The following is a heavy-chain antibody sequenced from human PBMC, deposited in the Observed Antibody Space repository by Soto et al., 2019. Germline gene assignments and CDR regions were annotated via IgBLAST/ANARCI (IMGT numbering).Heavy chain of an antibody. CDR3: ARDPYCGGDCYAHY. CDR2: ISDSGGTT. J-gene: IGHJ4*02. CDR1: GFSFSDYY. D-gene: IGHD2-21*01. Sequence: PGGSLRLSCAASGFSFSDYYMTWIRQAPGKGLEWVSYISDSGGTTYYADSVKGRSTISRDNAKNSLYLQMNSLRAEDTAVYYCARDPYCGGDCYAHYWGQGTLVTVSS. V-gene: IGHV3-11*01.